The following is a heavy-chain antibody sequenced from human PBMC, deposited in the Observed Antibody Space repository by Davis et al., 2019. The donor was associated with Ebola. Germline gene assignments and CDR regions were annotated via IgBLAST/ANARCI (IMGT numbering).Heavy chain of an antibody. CDR3: AKKGCSSTSCYHYYYYGMDV. D-gene: IGHD2-2*01. Sequence: GESLKISCAASGFTFSSYGMHWVRQAPGKGLEWVAVISYDGSNKYYADSVKGRFTISRDNSKNTLYLQMNSLRAEDTAVYYCAKKGCSSTSCYHYYYYGMDVWGQGTTVTVSS. CDR1: GFTFSSYG. V-gene: IGHV3-30*18. CDR2: ISYDGSNK. J-gene: IGHJ6*02.